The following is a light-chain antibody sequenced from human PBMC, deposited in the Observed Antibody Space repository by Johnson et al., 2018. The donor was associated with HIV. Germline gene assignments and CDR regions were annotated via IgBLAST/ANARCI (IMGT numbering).Light chain of an antibody. CDR1: SSNIGSNY. V-gene: IGLV1-51*02. Sequence: QSVLTQSPSVSAAPGREVTISCSGSSSNIGSNYVSWYQQLTGTAPKLLIYENNKRPSGIPDRFSGSKSGTSATLGITGLQTGDEADYYCGTWDSSLSAGVFGTGTTVIVL. CDR3: GTWDSSLSAGV. CDR2: ENN. J-gene: IGLJ1*01.